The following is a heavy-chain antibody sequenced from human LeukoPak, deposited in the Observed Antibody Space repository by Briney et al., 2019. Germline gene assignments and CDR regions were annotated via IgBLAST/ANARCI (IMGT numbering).Heavy chain of an antibody. Sequence: PGGSLRLSCAASEFTSNTYAMSWVRQAPGRGLEWVSSISASGGRTYHADSGKGRFTISRDNFKNTLYLQMNSLRSEDTAVYYCAKHPAYYYDSSGYYYFDYWGQGTLETVSS. V-gene: IGHV3-23*01. J-gene: IGHJ4*02. CDR3: AKHPAYYYDSSGYYYFDY. CDR2: ISASGGRT. CDR1: EFTSNTYA. D-gene: IGHD3-22*01.